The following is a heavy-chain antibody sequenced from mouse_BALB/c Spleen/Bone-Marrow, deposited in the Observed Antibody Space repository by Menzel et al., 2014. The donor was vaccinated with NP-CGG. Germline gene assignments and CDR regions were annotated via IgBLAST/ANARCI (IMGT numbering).Heavy chain of an antibody. V-gene: IGHV5-6*01. Sequence: EVQRVESGGDLVKPGGSLKLSCAASGFTFSNYGMSWVRQTPDKRLEWVATISSVGSYTYYPDSVKGRFTISRDNAKSTLFLQMSSLKSEDTAMYYCARRGTGTGSYYFDYWGQGTTLTVSS. J-gene: IGHJ2*01. CDR3: ARRGTGTGSYYFDY. D-gene: IGHD4-1*01. CDR2: ISSVGSYT. CDR1: GFTFSNYG.